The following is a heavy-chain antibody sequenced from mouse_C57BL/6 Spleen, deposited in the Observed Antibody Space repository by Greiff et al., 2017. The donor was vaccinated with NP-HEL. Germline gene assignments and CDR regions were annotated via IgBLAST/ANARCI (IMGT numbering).Heavy chain of an antibody. D-gene: IGHD1-1*01. CDR3: TPLINYGSYYAMDY. J-gene: IGHJ4*01. CDR2: IDPETGGT. V-gene: IGHV1-15*01. CDR1: GYTFTDYE. Sequence: QVQLQQSGAELVRPGASVTLSCKASGYTFTDYEMHWVKQTPVHGLEWIGAIDPETGGTAYNQKFKGKAILTADKSSSTAYMELRRLTSEDSAVYYCTPLINYGSYYAMDYWGQGTSVTVSS.